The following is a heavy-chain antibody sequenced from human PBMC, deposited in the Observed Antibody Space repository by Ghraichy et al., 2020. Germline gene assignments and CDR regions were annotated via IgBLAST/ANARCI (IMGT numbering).Heavy chain of an antibody. V-gene: IGHV4-34*01. CDR3: ARGYGSGSYYLHHYFDY. J-gene: IGHJ4*01. Sequence: SETLSLTCAVYGGSFSGYYWSWIRQRPGKGLEWIGEINHSGSTNYNPSLKSRVTISVDTSKNQFSLKLSSVTAADTAVYYCARGYGSGSYYLHHYFDYWGHGTLVTVSS. CDR2: INHSGST. D-gene: IGHD3-10*01. CDR1: GGSFSGYY.